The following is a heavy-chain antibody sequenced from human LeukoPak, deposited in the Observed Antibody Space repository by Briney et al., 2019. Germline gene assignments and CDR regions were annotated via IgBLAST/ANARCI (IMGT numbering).Heavy chain of an antibody. Sequence: SETLSLTCAVYGCSFSGYYWSWVRQPPGKGLEWLGEINHSGSTNYNPSLKSRVTISVDTSKNQFSLKLSSVTAADTAVYYCARVVVLPPNFDYWRQGTMVSDCS. CDR2: INHSGST. J-gene: IGHJ4*02. CDR1: GCSFSGYY. D-gene: IGHD3-22*01. CDR3: ARVVVLPPNFDY. V-gene: IGHV4-34*01.